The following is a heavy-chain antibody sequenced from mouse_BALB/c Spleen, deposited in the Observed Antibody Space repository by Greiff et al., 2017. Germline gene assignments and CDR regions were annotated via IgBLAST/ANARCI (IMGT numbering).Heavy chain of an antibody. D-gene: IGHD2-4*01. V-gene: IGHV1-69*02. Sequence: VQLQQSGAELVRPGASVKLSCKASGYTFTSYWINWVKQRPGQGLEWIGNIYPSDSYTNYNQKFKDKATLTVDKSSSTAYMQLSSPTSEDSAVYYCTSYDYDFDYWGQGTTLTVSS. CDR3: TSYDYDFDY. CDR2: IYPSDSYT. J-gene: IGHJ2*01. CDR1: GYTFTSYW.